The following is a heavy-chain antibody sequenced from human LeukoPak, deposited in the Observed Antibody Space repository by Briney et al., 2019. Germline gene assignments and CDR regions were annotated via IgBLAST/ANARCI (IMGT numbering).Heavy chain of an antibody. J-gene: IGHJ4*02. D-gene: IGHD4-17*01. CDR2: TSAYNGNT. V-gene: IGHV1-18*01. Sequence: ASVEVSCKASGYTFTSYGISWVRQAPGQGLEWMGWTSAYNGNTNYAQKLQGRVTMTTDTSTSTAYMELRSLRSDDTAVYYCARANYGDYFGYWGQGTLVTVSS. CDR1: GYTFTSYG. CDR3: ARANYGDYFGY.